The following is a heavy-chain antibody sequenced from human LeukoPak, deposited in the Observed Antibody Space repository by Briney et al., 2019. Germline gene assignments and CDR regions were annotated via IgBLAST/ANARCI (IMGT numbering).Heavy chain of an antibody. V-gene: IGHV4-61*05. D-gene: IGHD1-26*01. Sequence: ASETLSLTCTVSGGSISSSSYFWGWIRQPPGKGLEWIGYIYYSGSTNYNPSLKSRVTISVDTSKNQFSLELSSVTAADTAVYYCTLIVGATRDFDYWGQGTLVTVSS. J-gene: IGHJ4*02. CDR1: GGSISSSSYF. CDR3: TLIVGATRDFDY. CDR2: IYYSGST.